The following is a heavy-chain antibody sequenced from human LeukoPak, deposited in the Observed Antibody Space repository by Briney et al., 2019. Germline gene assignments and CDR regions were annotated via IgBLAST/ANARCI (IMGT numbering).Heavy chain of an antibody. CDR2: IYSAGST. V-gene: IGHV3-53*01. CDR1: GFTVSSTY. Sequence: PGGSLRLSCAASGFTVSSTYMSWVRQAPGKGLEWASIIYSAGSTYYADSVKGRFTISRDNSKNTLYLQMNSLRAEDTAVYYCAKGHCTNGICWLDWGQGTLVTVSS. CDR3: AKGHCTNGICWLD. D-gene: IGHD2-8*01. J-gene: IGHJ4*02.